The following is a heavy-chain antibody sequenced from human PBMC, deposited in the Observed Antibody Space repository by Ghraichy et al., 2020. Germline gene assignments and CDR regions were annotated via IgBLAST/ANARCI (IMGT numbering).Heavy chain of an antibody. CDR1: GFTFSSYS. J-gene: IGHJ6*02. V-gene: IGHV3-21*01. CDR2: ISSSSSYI. Sequence: LTCAASGFTFSSYSMNWVRQAPGKGLEWVSSISSSSSYIYYADSVKGRFTISRDNAKNSLYLQMNSLRAEDTAVYYCARDWHYYYYYGMDVWGQGTTVTVSS. CDR3: ARDWHYYYYYGMDV.